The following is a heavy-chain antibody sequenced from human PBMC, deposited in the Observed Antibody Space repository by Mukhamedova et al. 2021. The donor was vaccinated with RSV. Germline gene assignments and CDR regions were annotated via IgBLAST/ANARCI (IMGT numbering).Heavy chain of an antibody. V-gene: IGHV3-30*02. Sequence: GMHWVRQAPGKGLEWVAFIRYDENNKYYTDSVKGRFTISRENSKNTLYLQMNSLRAEDTAVYYCAKDTHSYFTIFDYWGQGTLVT. CDR3: AKDTHSYFTIFDY. D-gene: IGHD3-3*01. J-gene: IGHJ4*02. CDR2: IRYDENNK. CDR1: G.